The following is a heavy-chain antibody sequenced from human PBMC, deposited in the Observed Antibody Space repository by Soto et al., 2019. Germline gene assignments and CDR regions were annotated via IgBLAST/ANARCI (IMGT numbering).Heavy chain of an antibody. CDR3: ARGGSGYRPSHAFDI. Sequence: SETLSLTCTVSGGSISSYYWSWIRQPPGKGLEWIGYIYYSGSTNYNPSLKSRVTISVDTSKNQFSLKLSSVTAADTAVYYCARGGSGYRPSHAFDIWGPGTMVTVSS. CDR2: IYYSGST. D-gene: IGHD5-12*01. V-gene: IGHV4-59*01. J-gene: IGHJ3*02. CDR1: GGSISSYY.